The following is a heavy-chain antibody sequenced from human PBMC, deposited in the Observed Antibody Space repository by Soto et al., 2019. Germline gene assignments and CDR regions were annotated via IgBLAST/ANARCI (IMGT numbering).Heavy chain of an antibody. CDR1: GGSISNYY. V-gene: IGHV4-59*01. D-gene: IGHD3-22*01. J-gene: IGHJ5*02. CDR2: IYYSGST. CDR3: ARDQLHYYDSSGDNWFDP. Sequence: SETLSLTCTVSGGSISNYYWTWIRQPPGKGLEWIGYIYYSGSTNYNPSLKSRVTISVDTSKNQFSLKLSSVTAADTAVYYCARDQLHYYDSSGDNWFDPWGQGTLVTVSS.